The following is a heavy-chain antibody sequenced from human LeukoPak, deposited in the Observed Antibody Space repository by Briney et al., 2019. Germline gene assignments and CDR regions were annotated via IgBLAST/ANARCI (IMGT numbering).Heavy chain of an antibody. V-gene: IGHV3-23*01. D-gene: IGHD3-10*01. CDR3: AKDRFGNKGYFDY. J-gene: IGHJ4*02. CDR2: ISGSGSST. Sequence: GGSLRLSCAASGFTFSSYAMSWVRQAPGKGLEWVSVISGSGSSTSQVDSVKGRFTISRDNSKKTLYLQMNSLRAEDTAVYYCAKDRFGNKGYFDYWGQGTLVTVSS. CDR1: GFTFSSYA.